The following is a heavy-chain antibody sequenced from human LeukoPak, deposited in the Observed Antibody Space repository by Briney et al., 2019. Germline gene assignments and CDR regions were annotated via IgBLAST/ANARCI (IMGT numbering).Heavy chain of an antibody. Sequence: GGSLRLSCAASGFTFSNYAMSWVRQAPGKGLEWVSGISGSGAGPCYGDSVQGRFTISRDNSKNTLYLQMNSLRAEDTVVYYCAKEKQRNFDYWGQGTLVTVSS. J-gene: IGHJ4*02. D-gene: IGHD6-13*01. CDR1: GFTFSNYA. CDR3: AKEKQRNFDY. V-gene: IGHV3-23*01. CDR2: ISGSGAGP.